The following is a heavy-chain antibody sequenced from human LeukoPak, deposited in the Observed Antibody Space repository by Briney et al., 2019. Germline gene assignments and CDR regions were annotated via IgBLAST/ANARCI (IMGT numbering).Heavy chain of an antibody. J-gene: IGHJ4*02. V-gene: IGHV4-59*08. D-gene: IGHD6-19*01. Sequence: PETLPLTCTVSGGTISSYYWNWIPQPPGKGLEWIGYIHYSGSTKYNPSLKSRGSITVDTAKYQFSLNLSSVTAADTAVYYCARWYSSGSAFDYWGQGTLVTVSS. CDR2: IHYSGST. CDR1: GGTISSYY. CDR3: ARWYSSGSAFDY.